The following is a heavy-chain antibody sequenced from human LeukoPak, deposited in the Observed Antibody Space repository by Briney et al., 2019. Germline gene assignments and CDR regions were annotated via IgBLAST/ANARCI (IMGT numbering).Heavy chain of an antibody. CDR1: GASISNYQ. CDR3: VRDGYSTAWGYYSDS. D-gene: IGHD4-11*01. V-gene: IGHV4-4*07. J-gene: IGHJ4*02. Sequence: SETLSLTCTVSGASISNYQWSWIRQTAGKRPEWIGHIDSSGGTYYNPSLKSGVTMSVGTSKNQVFVKLTSVTAADTAVYYCVRDGYSTAWGYYSDSWGQGILVTVSS. CDR2: IDSSGGT.